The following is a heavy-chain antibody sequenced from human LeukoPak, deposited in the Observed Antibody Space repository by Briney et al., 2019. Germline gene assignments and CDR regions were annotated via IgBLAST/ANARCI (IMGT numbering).Heavy chain of an antibody. J-gene: IGHJ4*02. V-gene: IGHV3-23*01. CDR1: GFTFSSYA. D-gene: IGHD2-2*01. CDR3: AKGKVPADLPKYYFDQ. Sequence: GGSLRLSCAASGFTFSSYAMSWVRLAPGKGLECVSGISGSGSSTYYADSVKGRFTISRDNSKNTLYLQMSSLRAEDTALYYCAKGKVPADLPKYYFDQWGQGTLVTVSS. CDR2: ISGSGSST.